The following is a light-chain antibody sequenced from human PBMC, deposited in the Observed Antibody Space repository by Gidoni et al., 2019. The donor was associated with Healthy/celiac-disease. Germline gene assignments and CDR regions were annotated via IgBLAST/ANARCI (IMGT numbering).Light chain of an antibody. CDR2: EVS. J-gene: IGLJ2*01. Sequence: HSALTHPASVPGSPGQSITISCTGTSSDVGGYNYVSWYQQHPGKAPKLMIYEVSNRPSGVSNRFSGSKSGNTASLTISGLQAEDEADYYCSSYTSSSTLVVFGGGTKLTVL. V-gene: IGLV2-14*01. CDR3: SSYTSSSTLVV. CDR1: SSDVGGYNY.